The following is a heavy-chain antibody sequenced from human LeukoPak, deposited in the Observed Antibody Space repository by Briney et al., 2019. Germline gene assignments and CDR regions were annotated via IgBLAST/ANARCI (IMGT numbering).Heavy chain of an antibody. CDR3: ATELRYFDWLHAFDI. J-gene: IGHJ3*02. V-gene: IGHV3-30*02. CDR2: IRYDGSNK. Sequence: GGSLRLSCAASGFTFSSCGMHWVRQAPGKGLEWVAFIRYDGSNKYYAASVKGRFTISRDNSKNALYLQMNSLRAEDTAVYFCATELRYFDWLHAFDIWGQGTMVTVSS. CDR1: GFTFSSCG. D-gene: IGHD3-9*01.